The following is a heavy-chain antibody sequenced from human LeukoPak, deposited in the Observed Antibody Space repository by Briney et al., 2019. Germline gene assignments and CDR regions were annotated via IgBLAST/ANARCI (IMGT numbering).Heavy chain of an antibody. CDR2: IYPGDSDT. J-gene: IGHJ6*02. Sequence: PGESLKISCKGSGYSFTSYWIGWVRQMPGKGLEWMGIIYPGDSDTRYSPSFQGQVTILADKSISTAYLQWSSLKASDTAMYYCARLGGVGATYYYYYGMDVWGQGTTVTVSS. CDR1: GYSFTSYW. V-gene: IGHV5-51*01. D-gene: IGHD1-26*01. CDR3: ARLGGVGATYYYYYGMDV.